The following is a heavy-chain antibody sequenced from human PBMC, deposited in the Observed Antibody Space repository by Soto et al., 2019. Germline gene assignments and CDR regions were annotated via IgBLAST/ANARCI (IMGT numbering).Heavy chain of an antibody. Sequence: QVQLQQWGAGLLKPSETLSLTCAVYGGSLSGYYWSWIRQPPGTALEWIGEFNHSGDTNYNPSLKSRVTTSVDTSKNQLFLNRSSVTAADTAMYYCARHHVRGRTIAGAAEFWGQGTLVTVSS. CDR2: FNHSGDT. CDR1: GGSLSGYY. CDR3: ARHHVRGRTIAGAAEF. J-gene: IGHJ4*02. V-gene: IGHV4-34*01. D-gene: IGHD1-26*01.